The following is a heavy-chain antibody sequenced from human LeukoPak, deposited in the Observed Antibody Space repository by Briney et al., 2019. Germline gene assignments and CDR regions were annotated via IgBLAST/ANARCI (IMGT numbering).Heavy chain of an antibody. CDR2: IYTSGST. J-gene: IGHJ6*03. D-gene: IGHD2-2*01. Sequence: PSETLSLTCTVSGGSISSYYWSWIRQPAGKGLEWIGRIYTSGSTNYNPSLKSRVTMSVDTSKNQFSLKLSSVTAADTAVYYCASPSVVVTAGMFNHQHYHKGGLGKGNTVNVSS. V-gene: IGHV4-4*07. CDR3: ASPSVVVTAGMFNHQHYHKGG. CDR1: GGSISSYY.